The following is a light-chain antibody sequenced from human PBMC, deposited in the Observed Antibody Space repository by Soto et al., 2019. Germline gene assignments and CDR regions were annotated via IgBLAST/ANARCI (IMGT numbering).Light chain of an antibody. CDR2: EVS. CDR1: NSDVGGYNY. CDR3: TSYTSSFTHL. Sequence: QSVLTQPASVSGSPGQSITISCTGTNSDVGGYNYVSWYQQHPGKAPKLMIFEVSNRPSGVSNRFSGSKSGNTASLTISGLQTEDEADYYCTSYTSSFTHLFGTGTKVTVL. J-gene: IGLJ1*01. V-gene: IGLV2-14*01.